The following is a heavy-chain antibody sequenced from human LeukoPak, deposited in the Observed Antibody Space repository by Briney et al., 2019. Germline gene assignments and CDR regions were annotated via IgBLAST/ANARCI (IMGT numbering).Heavy chain of an antibody. CDR3: ARSLIPYFDY. CDR2: ISSSSSSI. V-gene: IGHV3-48*03. J-gene: IGHJ4*02. CDR1: GFTFSTYE. Sequence: GGSLILSCAASGFTFSTYEMNWVRQAPGKGLEWVSFISSSSSSIHYADSVKGRFTISRDNAKKSLYLQMNSLRAEDTAIYYCARSLIPYFDYWGQGTLVTVSS. D-gene: IGHD2-21*01.